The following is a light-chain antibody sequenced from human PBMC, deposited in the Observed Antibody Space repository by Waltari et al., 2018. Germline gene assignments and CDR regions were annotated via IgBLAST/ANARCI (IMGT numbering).Light chain of an antibody. CDR1: QSLVHSNGNTY. Sequence: DVVMTQSPLSLPITPGQPASIPCRSSQSLVHSNGNTYLSWYQQKPGQPPRRQIYEVSNQDSGVPDRFSGSGAGTDFTLKISRVEAEDVGVYYCGQGTHLPYSFGQGTKVEIK. J-gene: IGKJ2*03. CDR2: EVS. CDR3: GQGTHLPYS. V-gene: IGKV2-30*02.